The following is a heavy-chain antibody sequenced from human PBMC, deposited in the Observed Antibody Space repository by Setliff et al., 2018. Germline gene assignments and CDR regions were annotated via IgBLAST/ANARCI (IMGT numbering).Heavy chain of an antibody. CDR2: IYSSGST. J-gene: IGHJ4*02. CDR3: ARESRYYYDNLGTLDY. V-gene: IGHV4-30-4*08. Sequence: SEALSLTCTVSGGSISSGDYYWSWIRQPPGKGLEWIGYIYSSGSTYYNPSLKSRVSISVDTSKNQFSLKLSSVTAADTAVYYCARESRYYYDNLGTLDYWGQGTLVTVSS. D-gene: IGHD3-22*01. CDR1: GGSISSGDYY.